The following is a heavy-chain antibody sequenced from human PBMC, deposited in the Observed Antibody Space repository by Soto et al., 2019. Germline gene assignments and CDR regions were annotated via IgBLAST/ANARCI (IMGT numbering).Heavy chain of an antibody. D-gene: IGHD2-8*01. V-gene: IGHV4-34*01. CDR1: GGSFIGYY. CDR3: ARGGDDCTNGVCHFDY. Sequence: SETLSLTCAVYGGSFIGYYWSWIRQPPGKGLEWIGEINHSGSTNYNPSLKSRVTISVDTSKNQFSLKLSSVTAADTAVYYCARGGDDCTNGVCHFDYWGQGTLVTVSS. CDR2: INHSGST. J-gene: IGHJ4*02.